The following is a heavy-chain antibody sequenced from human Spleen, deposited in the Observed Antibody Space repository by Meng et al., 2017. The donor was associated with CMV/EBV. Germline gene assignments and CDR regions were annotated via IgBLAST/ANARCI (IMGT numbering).Heavy chain of an antibody. Sequence: GESLKISCAASGFSFDAYGMHWVRLAPGKGLEWVAGINRNGGTTSYADSVTGRFTIFRDNAKHSLYLQMSSLRAEDTALYYCARGLGDLWGTTFYYYGMDVWGQGTTVTVSS. J-gene: IGHJ6*02. V-gene: IGHV3-20*04. D-gene: IGHD1/OR15-1a*01. CDR1: GFSFDAYG. CDR3: ARGLGDLWGTTFYYYGMDV. CDR2: INRNGGTT.